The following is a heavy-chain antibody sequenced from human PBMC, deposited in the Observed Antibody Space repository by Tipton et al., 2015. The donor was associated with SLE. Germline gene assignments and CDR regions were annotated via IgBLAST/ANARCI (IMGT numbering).Heavy chain of an antibody. D-gene: IGHD5/OR15-5a*01. V-gene: IGHV4-30-2*01. CDR3: AGVSRDAFEI. CDR1: GDSISSGGYS. Sequence: RSLRLSCAVSGDSISSGGYSWSWIRQPPGKGLEWLGFIDYNKSPDYNPSLKSRVTISVDGSKNQFSLKLSSVTAADTAVYYCAGVSRDAFEIWGQGTMFTVSS. J-gene: IGHJ3*02. CDR2: IDYNKSP.